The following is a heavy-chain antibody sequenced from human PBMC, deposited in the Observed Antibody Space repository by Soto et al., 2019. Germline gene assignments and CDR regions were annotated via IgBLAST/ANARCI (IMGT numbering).Heavy chain of an antibody. Sequence: PGGSLRLSCAASGFNFNIYALNWVRQAPGKGLGWVSSISGGGRFTYYADSVKGRFTISRDDSKNTLYLQMTSLRPEDTAVFYCAKSGPTNHFDQWGQGTLVNVSS. V-gene: IGHV3-23*01. CDR1: GFNFNIYA. J-gene: IGHJ4*02. CDR3: AKSGPTNHFDQ. D-gene: IGHD1-26*01. CDR2: ISGGGRFT.